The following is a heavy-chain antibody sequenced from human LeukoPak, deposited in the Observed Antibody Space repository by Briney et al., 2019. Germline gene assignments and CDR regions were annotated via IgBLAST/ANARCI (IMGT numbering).Heavy chain of an antibody. CDR3: TVWAYHDSSGYQY. CDR2: IKSKTDGGTT. V-gene: IGHV3-15*01. J-gene: IGHJ4*02. D-gene: IGHD3-22*01. Sequence: GGSLRLSCAASGFTFSNAWMSWVRQAPGKGLEWVGRIKSKTDGGTTDYAAPVKGRFTISRDDSKNTLYLQMNSLKTEDTAVYYCTVWAYHDSSGYQYWGQGTLVTVSS. CDR1: GFTFSNAW.